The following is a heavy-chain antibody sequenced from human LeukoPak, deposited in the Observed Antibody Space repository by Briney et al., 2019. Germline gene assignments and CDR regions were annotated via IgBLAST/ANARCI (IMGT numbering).Heavy chain of an antibody. Sequence: DSVKGRFTISRDNSKNTLYLQMNSLRAEDTAVYYCARHPHDYSNYGFGYYYGMDVWGQGTTVTVSS. CDR3: ARHPHDYSNYGFGYYYGMDV. D-gene: IGHD4-11*01. J-gene: IGHJ6*02. V-gene: IGHV3-30*01.